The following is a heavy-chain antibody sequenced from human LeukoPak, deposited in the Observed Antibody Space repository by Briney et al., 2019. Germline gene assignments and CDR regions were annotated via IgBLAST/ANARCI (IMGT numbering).Heavy chain of an antibody. CDR1: GFTFSSYG. J-gene: IGHJ4*02. Sequence: PGGSLRLSCAASGFTFSSYGMHWVRQAPGKGLEWVAFIRYDGSNKYYADSVKGRFTISRDNSKNTLYLQMNSLRAEDTAVYYCAKESGVWFGELEAPDYWGQGTLVTVSS. CDR2: IRYDGSNK. V-gene: IGHV3-30*02. D-gene: IGHD3-10*01. CDR3: AKESGVWFGELEAPDY.